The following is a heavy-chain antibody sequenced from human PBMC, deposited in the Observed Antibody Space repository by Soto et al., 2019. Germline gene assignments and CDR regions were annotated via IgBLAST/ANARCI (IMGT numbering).Heavy chain of an antibody. Sequence: EVQVLESGGGLVQPGGSLRLSCAASGFTFSSYAMNWVRQAPGKGLEWVSVISGSGGSTYYADSVKGRFTISRDNSKDTRYLQMNSLRAEDSSVYYCARRSSGWYFDYWGQGTVVNVSS. D-gene: IGHD6-19*01. CDR3: ARRSSGWYFDY. CDR1: GFTFSSYA. CDR2: ISGSGGST. J-gene: IGHJ4*02. V-gene: IGHV3-23*01.